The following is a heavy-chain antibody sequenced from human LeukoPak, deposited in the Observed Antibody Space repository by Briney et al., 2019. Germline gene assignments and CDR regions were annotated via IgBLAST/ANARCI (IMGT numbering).Heavy chain of an antibody. CDR2: ISGSGGST. CDR1: GFTFSSYA. V-gene: IGHV3-23*01. J-gene: IGHJ4*02. CDR3: ANIQDIIVGATAD. D-gene: IGHD1-26*01. Sequence: PGGSLRLSCAASGFTFSSYAMSWVRQAPGKGLEWVSAISGSGGSTYYADSVKGRFTISRDNSKNTLYLQMNSLRAEDTAVYYCANIQDIIVGATADWGQGTLVTVSS.